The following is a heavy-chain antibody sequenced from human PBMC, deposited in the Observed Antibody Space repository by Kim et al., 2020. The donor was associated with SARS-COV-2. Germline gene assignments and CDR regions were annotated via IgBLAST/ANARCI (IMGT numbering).Heavy chain of an antibody. V-gene: IGHV4-34*01. J-gene: IGHJ4*02. CDR3: ARLRGGSLFDF. D-gene: IGHD1-26*01. Sequence: SETLSLTCAVYGGSFSGYSWSWIRQPPGKGLEYIGEITHSGSTNYNPSLKGRVTISVDTSKNQFSLKVSSVTAADTAVFYCARLRGGSLFDFWCQGTLVT. CDR2: ITHSGST. CDR1: GGSFSGYS.